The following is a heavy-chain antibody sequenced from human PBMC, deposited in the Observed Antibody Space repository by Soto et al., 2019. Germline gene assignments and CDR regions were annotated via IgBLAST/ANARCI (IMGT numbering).Heavy chain of an antibody. D-gene: IGHD6-25*01. J-gene: IGHJ4*02. V-gene: IGHV3-30*18. CDR3: AKDRRRERFLLDY. CDR2: ISYDGSNK. Sequence: PGGSLRLSCAASGFTFSSYGMHWVRQAPGKGLEWVAVISYDGSNKYYADSVKGRFTISRDNSKNTLYLQMNSLRAEDTAVYYCAKDRRRERFLLDYWGQGTLVTVSS. CDR1: GFTFSSYG.